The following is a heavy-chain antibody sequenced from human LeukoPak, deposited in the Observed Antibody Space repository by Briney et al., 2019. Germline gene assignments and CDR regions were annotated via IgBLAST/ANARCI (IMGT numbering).Heavy chain of an antibody. CDR1: GGTFSSYA. J-gene: IGHJ4*02. CDR2: IIPIFGTA. CDR3: AMIGQYYYGSGSDTGYDY. D-gene: IGHD3-10*01. V-gene: IGHV1-69*01. Sequence: GSSVKVSCKASGGTFSSYAISWVRQAPGQGLEWMGGIIPIFGTANYAQKFQGRVTITADESTSTAYMELSSLRSEDTAVYYCAMIGQYYYGSGSDTGYDYWGQGTLVTVSS.